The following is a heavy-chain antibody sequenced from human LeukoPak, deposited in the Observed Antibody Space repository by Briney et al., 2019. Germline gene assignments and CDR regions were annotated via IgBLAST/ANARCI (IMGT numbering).Heavy chain of an antibody. D-gene: IGHD3-9*01. CDR2: IKQDGSEK. CDR1: GFTLSTYW. CDR3: ARDEIYYDILTGYRHFDY. V-gene: IGHV3-7*01. J-gene: IGHJ4*02. Sequence: GGSLRLSCAASGFTLSTYWMNWVRQAPGKGLEWVATIKQDGSEKYYVDSVKGRFTISRDNAKNSLYLQMNSLRAEDTAVYYCARDEIYYDILTGYRHFDYWGQGTLVTVFS.